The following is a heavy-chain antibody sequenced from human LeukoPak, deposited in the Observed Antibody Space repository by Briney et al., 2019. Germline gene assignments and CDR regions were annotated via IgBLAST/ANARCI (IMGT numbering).Heavy chain of an antibody. D-gene: IGHD3-10*01. V-gene: IGHV3-48*03. CDR2: ISSSGSTI. CDR3: ARGSARLMVRGAVDY. J-gene: IGHJ4*02. Sequence: PGGSLRLSCAASGFTFSSYEMNWVRQAPGKGLEWVSYISSSGSTIYYADSVKGRFTISRDNAKNSLYLQMNSLRAEDTAVYYCARGSARLMVRGAVDYWGQGTLVTVSS. CDR1: GFTFSSYE.